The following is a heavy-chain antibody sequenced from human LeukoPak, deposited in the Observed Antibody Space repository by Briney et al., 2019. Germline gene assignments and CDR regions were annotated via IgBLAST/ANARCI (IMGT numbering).Heavy chain of an antibody. D-gene: IGHD5-24*01. CDR3: ARWLELMRNFDW. CDR2: IYTSGST. Sequence: PSETLSLTCTVSGGSISSYYWSWIRQPAGKGLEWIGRIYTSGSTNYNPSLKSRVTISVDKSKNQFSLKLSSVTAADTAVYYCARWLELMRNFDWWGQGTLVTVSS. CDR1: GGSISSYY. V-gene: IGHV4-4*07. J-gene: IGHJ4*02.